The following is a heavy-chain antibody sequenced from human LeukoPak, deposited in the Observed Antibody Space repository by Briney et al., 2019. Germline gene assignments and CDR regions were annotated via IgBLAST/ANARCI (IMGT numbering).Heavy chain of an antibody. CDR2: INANAGST. J-gene: IGHJ4*02. CDR3: AREHYGPDY. CDR1: GFAFNFFA. Sequence: GGSLRLSCAASGFAFNFFAMSWVRQVPGKRLEWISTINANAGSTYYADSVMGRFTISRDNAKNTLYLQMNSLRAEDTAVYYCAREHYGPDYWGQGTLVTVSS. V-gene: IGHV3-23*01. D-gene: IGHD4-17*01.